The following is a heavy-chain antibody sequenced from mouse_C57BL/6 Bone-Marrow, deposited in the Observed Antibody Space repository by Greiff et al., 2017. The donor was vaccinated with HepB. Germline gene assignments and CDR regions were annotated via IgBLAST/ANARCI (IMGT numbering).Heavy chain of an antibody. D-gene: IGHD1-1*01. CDR1: GYTFTSYG. J-gene: IGHJ3*01. V-gene: IGHV1-81*01. CDR3: ARRVYYGSSYPAWFAY. CDR2: IYPRSGNT. Sequence: VKLMESGAELARPGASVKLSCKASGYTFTSYGISWVKQRTGQGLEWIGEIYPRSGNTYYNEKFKGKATLTADKSSSTAYMELRSLTSEDSAVYFCARRVYYGSSYPAWFAYWGQGTLVTVSA.